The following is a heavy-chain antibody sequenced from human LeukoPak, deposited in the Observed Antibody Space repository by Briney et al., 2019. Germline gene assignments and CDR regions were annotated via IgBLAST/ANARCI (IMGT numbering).Heavy chain of an antibody. Sequence: HPGGSLRLSCAASGFTFSGYAMTWVRQAPGKGLEWVSGISGSGAITYYIDSVKGRFTISRDNSKNTLYLQMNSLRVEDTAVYYCAKDFVGGLPDAFDIWGQGTMVTVSS. J-gene: IGHJ3*02. CDR1: GFTFSGYA. CDR2: ISGSGAIT. V-gene: IGHV3-23*01. CDR3: AKDFVGGLPDAFDI. D-gene: IGHD3-16*01.